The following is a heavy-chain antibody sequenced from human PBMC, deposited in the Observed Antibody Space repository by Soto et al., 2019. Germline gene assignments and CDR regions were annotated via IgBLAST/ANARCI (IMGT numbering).Heavy chain of an antibody. V-gene: IGHV3-30-3*01. Sequence: GGSLRLSCAASGFTFSSYAMHWVRQAPGKGLEWVAVISYDGSNKYYADSVKGRFTISRDNSKNTLYLQMNSLRAEDTAVYYCARDAVGLDYWGQGTLGTVSS. J-gene: IGHJ4*02. CDR1: GFTFSSYA. D-gene: IGHD2-2*01. CDR3: ARDAVGLDY. CDR2: ISYDGSNK.